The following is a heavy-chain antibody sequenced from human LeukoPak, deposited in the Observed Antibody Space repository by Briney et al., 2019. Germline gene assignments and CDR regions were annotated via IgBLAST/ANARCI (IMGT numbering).Heavy chain of an antibody. CDR2: ISSSSSYI. CDR1: GFTFSSYS. CDR3: ARPTVVVTGVGAFDI. D-gene: IGHD2-21*02. V-gene: IGHV3-21*01. Sequence: SGGSLRLSCAASGFTFSSYSMNWVRQAPGKGLEWVSSISSSSSYIYYADSVKGRFTISRDNAKNSLYLQMNSLRAEDTAVYYCARPTVVVTGVGAFDIWGQGTMVTVSS. J-gene: IGHJ3*02.